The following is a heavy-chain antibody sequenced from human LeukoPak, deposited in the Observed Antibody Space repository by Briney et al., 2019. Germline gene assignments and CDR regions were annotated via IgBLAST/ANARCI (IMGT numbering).Heavy chain of an antibody. V-gene: IGHV4-39*01. Sequence: SETLSLTCTVPGVSISSNSYYWGWIRQPPGKGLEWIGSIYHSGSTYYNPSLKSRVTISIDTSKNQFSLKLSSVTAADTAVYYCARHRYSGGWYCYLDYWGQGTLVSVSS. CDR1: GVSISSNSYY. CDR2: IYHSGST. D-gene: IGHD6-19*01. J-gene: IGHJ4*02. CDR3: ARHRYSGGWYCYLDY.